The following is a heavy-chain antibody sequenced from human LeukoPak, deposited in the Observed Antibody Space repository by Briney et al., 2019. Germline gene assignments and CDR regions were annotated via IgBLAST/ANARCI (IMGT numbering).Heavy chain of an antibody. Sequence: SETLSLTCTVSGGSVSSGSYYWSWIRQPPGKGLEWIGYIYYSGSTNYNPSVKSRVTISVDTSKNQFSLKLSSVPAADTAVYYCARGRSHMGYWGQGTLVTVSS. CDR3: ARGRSHMGY. V-gene: IGHV4-61*01. D-gene: IGHD2-21*01. CDR1: GGSVSSGSYY. CDR2: IYYSGST. J-gene: IGHJ4*02.